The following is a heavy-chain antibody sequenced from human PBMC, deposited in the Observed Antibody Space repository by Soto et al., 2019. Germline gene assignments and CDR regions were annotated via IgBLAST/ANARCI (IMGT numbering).Heavy chain of an antibody. V-gene: IGHV4-59*08. D-gene: IGHD6-19*01. CDR3: ARHSGSGWYLGPEYFQH. Sequence: QVQLQESGPGLVKPSETLSLTCTVSGGSISSYYWSWIRQPPGKGLEWIGYIYCSGSTNYNPSLKSRVTISVDTSKNQFSLKLSSVTAADTAVYYCARHSGSGWYLGPEYFQHWGQGTLVTVSS. CDR1: GGSISSYY. J-gene: IGHJ1*01. CDR2: IYCSGST.